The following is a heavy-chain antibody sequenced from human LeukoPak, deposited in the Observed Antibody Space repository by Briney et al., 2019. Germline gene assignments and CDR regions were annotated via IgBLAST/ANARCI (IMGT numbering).Heavy chain of an antibody. CDR1: GGTFSSYA. Sequence: ASVKVSCKASGGTFSSYAISWVRQAPGQGLEWMGGIIPIFGTANYAQKFQGRVTITADESTSTAYMELSSLRSEDTAVYYCARESSPHCYYYGMDVWGQGTTVTVSS. V-gene: IGHV1-69*13. J-gene: IGHJ6*02. CDR2: IIPIFGTA. CDR3: ARESSPHCYYYGMDV. D-gene: IGHD2-15*01.